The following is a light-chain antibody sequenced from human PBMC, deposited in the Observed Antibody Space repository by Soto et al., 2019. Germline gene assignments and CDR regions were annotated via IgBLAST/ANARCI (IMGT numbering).Light chain of an antibody. CDR3: QQYGSSPWT. V-gene: IGKV3-20*01. CDR2: GAS. J-gene: IGKJ1*01. Sequence: EIVLTQSPGTLSLSPGERATLSCRASQSVSSSYLAWYQQKPGQAPRLLIYGASSRATGIPDRFSGSGSGTDFTLTLSSLEPEDFAVNYCQQYGSSPWTFGQGTKVEIK. CDR1: QSVSSSY.